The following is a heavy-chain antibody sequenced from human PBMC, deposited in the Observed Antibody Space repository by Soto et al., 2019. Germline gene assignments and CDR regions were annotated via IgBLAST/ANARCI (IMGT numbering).Heavy chain of an antibody. CDR1: GGSISSGGYY. D-gene: IGHD3-16*01. CDR2: IYYSGST. V-gene: IGHV4-31*03. CDR3: ARETAGETAVDY. Sequence: ASETLSLTCTVSGGSISSGGYYWSWIRQHPGKGLEWIGYIYYSGSTYYNPSLKSRVTISVDTSKNQFSLKLSSVTAAGTAVYYCARETAGETAVDYWGQGTLVTAPQ. J-gene: IGHJ4*02.